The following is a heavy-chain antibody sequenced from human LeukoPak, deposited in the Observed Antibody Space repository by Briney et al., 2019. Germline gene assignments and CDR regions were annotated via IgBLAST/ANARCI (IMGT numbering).Heavy chain of an antibody. V-gene: IGHV3-21*01. D-gene: IGHD2-15*01. J-gene: IGHJ4*03. CDR3: ATPRTYYCSETSCYFDH. CDR2: ISSTSGFI. CDR1: GFTFSAYS. Sequence: GGSLRLSCAASGFTFSAYSIHWVRQAPGKGLEWVSSISSTSGFIFYADSVKGRFTISRDNADNSLYLQMNSLRAEDTAVYYCATPRTYYCSETSCYFDHWGQGTLVTVSS.